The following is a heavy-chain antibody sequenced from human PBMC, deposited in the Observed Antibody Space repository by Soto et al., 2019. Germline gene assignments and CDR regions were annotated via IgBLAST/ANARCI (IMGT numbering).Heavy chain of an antibody. CDR3: ARDQYYYGSGSYYNSGYYYGMDV. Sequence: QVQLVQSGAEVKKPGASVKVSCKASGYTFTGYYMHWVRQAPGQGLEWMGWINPNSGGTNYAQKFQGWVTMTRDTSISTAYMELSRLRSDDTAVYYCARDQYYYGSGSYYNSGYYYGMDVWGQGTTVTVSS. J-gene: IGHJ6*02. CDR1: GYTFTGYY. CDR2: INPNSGGT. D-gene: IGHD3-10*01. V-gene: IGHV1-2*04.